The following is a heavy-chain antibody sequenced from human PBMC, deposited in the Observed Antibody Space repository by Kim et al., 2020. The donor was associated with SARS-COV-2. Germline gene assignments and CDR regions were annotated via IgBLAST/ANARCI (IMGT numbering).Heavy chain of an antibody. V-gene: IGHV1-46*01. D-gene: IGHD1-26*01. Sequence: ASVKVSCKASGYTFTRYYMHWVRQAPGQGLEWMGLIDPSGGRTIYAQKFQGTITLTRDTSTTTVYMILSSLRSEDTAVYYCATDAKVGTTSYFDFWGQGT. CDR1: GYTFTRYY. CDR3: ATDAKVGTTSYFDF. J-gene: IGHJ4*02. CDR2: IDPSGGRT.